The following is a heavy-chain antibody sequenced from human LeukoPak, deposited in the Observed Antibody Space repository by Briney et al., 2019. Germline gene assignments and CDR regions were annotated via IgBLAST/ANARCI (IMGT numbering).Heavy chain of an antibody. CDR3: AREGHYCSGGSCYSRWFDP. CDR2: IYYSVST. V-gene: IGHV4-59*01. Sequence: SETLSLTCTVSGGSISSYYWSWIRQPPGKGLEWIGYIYYSVSTNYNPSLKSRVTISADTSKNQFSLKLSSVTAADMAVYYCAREGHYCSGGSCYSRWFDPWGQGTLVTVSS. CDR1: GGSISSYY. J-gene: IGHJ5*02. D-gene: IGHD2-15*01.